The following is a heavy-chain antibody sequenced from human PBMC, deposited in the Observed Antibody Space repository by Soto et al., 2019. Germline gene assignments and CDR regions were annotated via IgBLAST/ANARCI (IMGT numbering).Heavy chain of an antibody. CDR1: GGSIRSYY. J-gene: IGHJ5*02. V-gene: IGHV4-59*08. CDR3: ARSHGHHGYFDP. Sequence: PSETLSLTCTVSGGSIRSYYWSWIRQPPGKGLQWIGYIYYSGSTNYNPSLKSRVTISVDTSKNQFSLKLSSVTAADMAVYYCARSHGHHGYFDPWGQGTLVTVSS. CDR2: IYYSGST. D-gene: IGHD2-15*01.